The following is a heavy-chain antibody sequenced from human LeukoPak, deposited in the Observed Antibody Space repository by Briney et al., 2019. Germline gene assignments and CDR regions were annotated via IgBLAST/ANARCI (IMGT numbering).Heavy chain of an antibody. CDR2: IYHSGST. CDR1: GGSISSSNW. Sequence: SGTLSLTCAVSGGSISSSNWWSCVRQPPGKGLEWIGEIYHSGSTNYNPSLKSRVTISVDKSKNQFSLKLSSVTAADTAVYYCARHSGGWYSTGLFDYWGQGTLVTVSS. V-gene: IGHV4-4*02. J-gene: IGHJ4*02. CDR3: ARHSGGWYSTGLFDY. D-gene: IGHD6-19*01.